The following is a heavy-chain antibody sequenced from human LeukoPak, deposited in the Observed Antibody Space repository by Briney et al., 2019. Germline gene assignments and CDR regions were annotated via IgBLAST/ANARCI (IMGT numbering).Heavy chain of an antibody. V-gene: IGHV3-74*01. CDR2: INSDGSST. CDR1: GFTFSSYW. J-gene: IGHJ4*02. Sequence: PGGSLRLSCAAPGFTFSSYWMHWVRQAPGKGRGWVSRINSDGSSTSYADSVKDRFTIPRDNAKNTLYLQMNRVRAEVTAVYCCARGGLCLGELSFFDYWGQGTLVTVSS. D-gene: IGHD3-16*02. CDR3: ARGGLCLGELSFFDY.